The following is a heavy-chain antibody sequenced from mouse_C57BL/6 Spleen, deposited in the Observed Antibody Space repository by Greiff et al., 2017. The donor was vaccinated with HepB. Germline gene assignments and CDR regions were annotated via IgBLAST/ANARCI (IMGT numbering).Heavy chain of an antibody. J-gene: IGHJ2*01. V-gene: IGHV5-17*01. CDR2: ISSGSSTI. D-gene: IGHD4-1*01. CDR1: GFTFSDYG. Sequence: EVQGVESGGGLVKPGGSLKLSCAASGFTFSDYGMHWVRQAPEKGLEWVAYISSGSSTIYYADTVKGRFTISRDNAKKTLFLQMTILRSEDTAMYYCARRTGTGFDYWGQGTTLTVSS. CDR3: ARRTGTGFDY.